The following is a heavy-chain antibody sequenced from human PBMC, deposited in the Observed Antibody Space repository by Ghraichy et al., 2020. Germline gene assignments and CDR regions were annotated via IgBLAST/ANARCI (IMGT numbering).Heavy chain of an antibody. V-gene: IGHV4-38-2*01. Sequence: ETLSLTCAVSGYSISSGYYWGWIRQPPGKGLEWIGSIYHSGSTYYNPSLKSRVTISVDTSKNQFSLKLSSVTAADTAVYYCARGEYIVVVVAANYWGQGTLVTVSS. CDR3: ARGEYIVVVVAANY. CDR1: GYSISSGYY. D-gene: IGHD2-15*01. J-gene: IGHJ4*02. CDR2: IYHSGST.